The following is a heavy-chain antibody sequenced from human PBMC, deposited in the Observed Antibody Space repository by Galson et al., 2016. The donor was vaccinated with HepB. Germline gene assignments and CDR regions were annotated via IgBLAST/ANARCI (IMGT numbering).Heavy chain of an antibody. D-gene: IGHD5-24*01. CDR1: GFSLSTRGVG. J-gene: IGHJ4*02. V-gene: IGHV2-5*02. CDR3: AHNNYSDTIGPYSFDY. CDR2: IYWDDDK. Sequence: PALVKPTQTLTLTCTFSGFSLSTRGVGVGWIRQPPGKALEWLALIYWDDDKRYSPSLRSRLTITKDTSKNQVVLTMTNMDPVDTATYYCAHNNYSDTIGPYSFDYWGQGTLVTVSP.